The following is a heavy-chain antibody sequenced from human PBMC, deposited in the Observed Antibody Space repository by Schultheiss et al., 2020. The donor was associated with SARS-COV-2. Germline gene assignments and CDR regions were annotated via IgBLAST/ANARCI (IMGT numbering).Heavy chain of an antibody. Sequence: SETLSLTCAVSGGSISSGGYSWSWIRQPPGKGLEWIGYIYYSGSTYYNPSLKSRVTISVDKSKNQFSLKLSSVTAADTAVYYCARCTMVRGVIIHYYYGMDVWGQGTTVTVSS. J-gene: IGHJ6*02. CDR2: IYYSGST. CDR3: ARCTMVRGVIIHYYYGMDV. CDR1: GGSISSGGYS. D-gene: IGHD3-10*01. V-gene: IGHV4-30-2*01.